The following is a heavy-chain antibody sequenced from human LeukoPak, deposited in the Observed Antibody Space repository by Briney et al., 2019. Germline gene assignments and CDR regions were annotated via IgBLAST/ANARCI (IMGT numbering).Heavy chain of an antibody. V-gene: IGHV3-48*01. CDR1: GFTFKRHN. D-gene: IGHD3-3*01. J-gene: IGHJ6*02. Sequence: GGSLRLSCVASGFTFKRHNMSWVRQAPGKGLEWVSFTSGDSKVIYYADSVKGRFTISRDNAKNSLYLQMNSLRADDTAVYYCGRDGGVAYGLDVWGQGTTVTVSS. CDR2: TSGDSKVI. CDR3: GRDGGVAYGLDV.